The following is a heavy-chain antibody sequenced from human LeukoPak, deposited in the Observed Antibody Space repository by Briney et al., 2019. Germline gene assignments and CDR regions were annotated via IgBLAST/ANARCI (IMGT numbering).Heavy chain of an antibody. J-gene: IGHJ2*01. V-gene: IGHV3-23*01. Sequence: GGSLRLSCAASGFKFSSYAMTWVRQAPGKGLEWVSAISGSGASTYYTDSVKGRFTISRDNSKNTLYLQMNSLRAKDTAVYYCAKVTTVTTPTYGYFDLWGRGTLVTVSS. CDR3: AKVTTVTTPTYGYFDL. CDR1: GFKFSSYA. D-gene: IGHD4-17*01. CDR2: ISGSGAST.